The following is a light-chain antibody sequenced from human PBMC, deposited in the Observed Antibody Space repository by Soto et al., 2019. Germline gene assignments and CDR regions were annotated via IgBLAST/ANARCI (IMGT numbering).Light chain of an antibody. CDR1: SSNIGNNT. J-gene: IGLJ2*01. Sequence: QSVLTQPPSVSAAPGQRVTISCSGSSSNIGNNTVTWYQHLPGTAPKLLIYDDNKRPSGIPDRFSGSKSGTSATLGITGLQSGDEADYYCGAWDSSLSVVVFGGGTKLTVL. CDR3: GAWDSSLSVVV. CDR2: DDN. V-gene: IGLV1-51*01.